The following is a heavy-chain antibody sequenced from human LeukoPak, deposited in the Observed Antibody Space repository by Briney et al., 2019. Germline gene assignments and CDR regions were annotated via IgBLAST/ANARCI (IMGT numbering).Heavy chain of an antibody. D-gene: IGHD3-9*01. Sequence: PSETLSLTCTVSGGSISSGGYYWSWIRQHPGKGLEWIGYIYYSGSAFYNPSLKGRVTISVDTSKNQFSLKLSSVTAADTAVYYCARDHRYYDILTGSPRGGGAFDIWGQGTMVTVSS. CDR3: ARDHRYYDILTGSPRGGGAFDI. CDR1: GGSISSGGYY. J-gene: IGHJ3*02. V-gene: IGHV4-31*03. CDR2: IYYSGSA.